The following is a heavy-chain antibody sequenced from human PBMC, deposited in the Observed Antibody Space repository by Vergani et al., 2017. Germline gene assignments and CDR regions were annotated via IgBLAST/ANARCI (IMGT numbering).Heavy chain of an antibody. J-gene: IGHJ6*02. CDR1: GGSISSGSYY. CDR3: ARGVRFLEWLPNYYYGMDV. D-gene: IGHD3-3*01. V-gene: IGHV4-61*02. CDR2: IYTSGST. Sequence: QVQLQESGPGLVKPSQTLSLTCTVSGGSISSGSYYWSWIRQPAGQGLEWIGRIYTSGSTNYNPSLKSRVTISVDTSKNQFSLKLSSVTAADTAVYYCARGVRFLEWLPNYYYGMDVWGQGTTVTVSS.